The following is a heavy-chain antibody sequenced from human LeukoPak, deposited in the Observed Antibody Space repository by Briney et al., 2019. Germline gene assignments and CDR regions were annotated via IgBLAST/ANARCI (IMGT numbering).Heavy chain of an antibody. CDR1: GFTFSNAW. J-gene: IGHJ4*02. CDR2: IKSKTDGGTT. CDR3: XXEVAGYDSSGYYYVFDY. V-gene: IGHV3-15*01. Sequence: PGGSLRLSCAASGFTFSNAWMSWVRQAPGKGLEWVGRIKSKTDGGTTDYAAPVKGRFTISRDDSKNTLYLQMNSLKTEDTAVYXXXXEVAGYDSSGYYYVFDYWGQGTLVTVSS. D-gene: IGHD3-22*01.